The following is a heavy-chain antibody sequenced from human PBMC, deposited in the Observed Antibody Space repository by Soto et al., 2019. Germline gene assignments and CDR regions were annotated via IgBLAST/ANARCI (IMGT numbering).Heavy chain of an antibody. CDR1: GFTFSSYA. CDR3: AKSSSRAHYYAMDV. Sequence: GGSLRLSCAASGFTFSSYAMNWVRQAPGKGLEWVAGVSASGGGTSYADSVKGRFIISRDNSKDTLYLQMNSLRAEDTAVYYCAKSSSRAHYYAMDVWGQGTTVTVSS. V-gene: IGHV3-23*01. J-gene: IGHJ6*02. D-gene: IGHD2-2*01. CDR2: VSASGGGT.